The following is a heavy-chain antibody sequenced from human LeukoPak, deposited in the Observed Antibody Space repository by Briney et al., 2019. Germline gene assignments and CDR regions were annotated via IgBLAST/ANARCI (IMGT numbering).Heavy chain of an antibody. Sequence: ASVKVSCKTSGYTFTAYYMHWVRQAPGQGLEWMGWINPNTGGTNYAQKFQGGVTMTRDTSINTAYMDLNRLKSDDTAVYYCARDDSFQFDNWGQGTLVTVSS. CDR1: GYTFTAYY. D-gene: IGHD5-18*01. V-gene: IGHV1-2*02. J-gene: IGHJ4*02. CDR3: ARDDSFQFDN. CDR2: INPNTGGT.